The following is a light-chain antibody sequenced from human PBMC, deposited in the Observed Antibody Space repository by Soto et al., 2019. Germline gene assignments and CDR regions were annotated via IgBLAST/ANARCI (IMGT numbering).Light chain of an antibody. CDR2: DES. CDR3: QQYGRLPLS. J-gene: IGKJ4*01. CDR1: QSVSTTF. Sequence: VLTQCPGTLSLSPGARATLSCRASQSVSTTFLPWYHTNTGQHHRLHTFDESTRATGIPDRFTGSGTGTDFTLTISRLETEDFAVYYCQQYGRLPLSFGGGTKVEI. V-gene: IGKV3-20*01.